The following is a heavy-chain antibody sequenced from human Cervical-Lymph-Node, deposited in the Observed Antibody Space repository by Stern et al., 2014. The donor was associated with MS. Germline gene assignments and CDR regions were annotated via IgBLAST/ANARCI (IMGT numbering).Heavy chain of an antibody. D-gene: IGHD3-10*01. CDR3: ATDYNY. CDR2: FDPEDGET. J-gene: IGHJ4*02. V-gene: IGHV1-24*01. CDR1: GSTLTDFF. Sequence: EQLVESGAEVKKPGASVKVACKVSGSTLTDFFMHWVRQPPGKGLEWMGGFDPEDGETIYAQKFQSRVTMTEDTSTDTAYMELSSLRSDDTAVYYCATDYNYWGQGTLVTVSS.